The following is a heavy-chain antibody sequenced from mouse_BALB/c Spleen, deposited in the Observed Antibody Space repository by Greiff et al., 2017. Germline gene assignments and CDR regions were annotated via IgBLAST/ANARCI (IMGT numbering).Heavy chain of an antibody. CDR1: GFSLSTSGMS. V-gene: IGHV8-8*01. D-gene: IGHD2-4*01. CDR2: IWWNDDK. Sequence: QVTLKVSGPGILQPSQTLSLTCSFSGFSLSTSGMSVGWIRQPSGKGLEWLAHIWWNDDKYYNPALKSRLTISKDTSNNQVFLKIASVVTADTATYYCARMRDYDGFDYWGQGTTLTVSS. J-gene: IGHJ2*01. CDR3: ARMRDYDGFDY.